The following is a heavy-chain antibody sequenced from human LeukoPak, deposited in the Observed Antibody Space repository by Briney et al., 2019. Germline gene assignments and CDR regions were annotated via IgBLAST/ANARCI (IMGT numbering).Heavy chain of an antibody. D-gene: IGHD2-21*02. Sequence: GGSLRLSCAASGFTVSSNYMSWVRQAPGKGLEWVSVIYSGGSTYYADSVKGRFTISRDNSKNTLYLQMNSLRAEDTAVYYCARGPYCGGDCPGNWFDPWGQGILVTVSS. V-gene: IGHV3-53*01. CDR1: GFTVSSNY. CDR3: ARGPYCGGDCPGNWFDP. J-gene: IGHJ5*02. CDR2: IYSGGST.